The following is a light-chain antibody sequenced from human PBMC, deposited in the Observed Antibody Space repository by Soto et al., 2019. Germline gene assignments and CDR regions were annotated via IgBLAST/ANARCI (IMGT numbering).Light chain of an antibody. CDR2: ATS. Sequence: DIQMTQSPSSLSASVGDRVTITCRASQSISSYLNWYQQKPGKVPKLLIYATSSLQSGVPSRFSGSGSGTDFTLTISSLQPEDFATYYSQQSYSTPRTFGQGTKVDIK. V-gene: IGKV1-39*01. CDR3: QQSYSTPRT. J-gene: IGKJ1*01. CDR1: QSISSY.